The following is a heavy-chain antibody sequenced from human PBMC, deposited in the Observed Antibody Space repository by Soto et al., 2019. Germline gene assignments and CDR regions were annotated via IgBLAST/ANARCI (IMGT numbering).Heavy chain of an antibody. CDR3: STAAAGTADAFDI. V-gene: IGHV1-18*01. Sequence: GASVKVSCKASGYTFTSYGISWVRQAPGQGLEWMGWINAYNGNTNYAQKLQGRVTMTTDTSTSTAYMELRSLRFDDTAVHYWSTAAAGTADAFDILGQWPMVTVSS. CDR2: INAYNGNT. CDR1: GYTFTSYG. D-gene: IGHD6-13*01. J-gene: IGHJ3*02.